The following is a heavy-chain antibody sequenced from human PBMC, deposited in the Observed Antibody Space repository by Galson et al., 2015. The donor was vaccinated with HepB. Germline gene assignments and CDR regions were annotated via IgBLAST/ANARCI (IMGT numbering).Heavy chain of an antibody. CDR2: IKSKTDGGTT. D-gene: IGHD6-13*01. Sequence: SLRLSCAASGFTFSNAWMSWVRQAPGKGLEWVGRIKSKTDGGTTDYAATVKGRFTISADDSKNTLYLQMNSLKTEDTAVYYCTTAAAGIRSNNYYYYYYMDVWGKGTTVTVSS. CDR3: TTAAAGIRSNNYYYYYYMDV. V-gene: IGHV3-15*01. CDR1: GFTFSNAW. J-gene: IGHJ6*03.